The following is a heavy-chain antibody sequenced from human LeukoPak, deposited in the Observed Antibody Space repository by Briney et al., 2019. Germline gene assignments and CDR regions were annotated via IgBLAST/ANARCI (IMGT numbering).Heavy chain of an antibody. Sequence: PSETLSLTCTVSGGSISSYYWSWIRQPPGKGLGWIGYIYYSGSTNHNPSLKSRVTISVDTSKNQFSLKLSSVTAADTAVYYCARYEGYCSGGSCYSPLDYWGQGTLVTVSS. CDR3: ARYEGYCSGGSCYSPLDY. D-gene: IGHD2-15*01. J-gene: IGHJ4*02. V-gene: IGHV4-59*01. CDR2: IYYSGST. CDR1: GGSISSYY.